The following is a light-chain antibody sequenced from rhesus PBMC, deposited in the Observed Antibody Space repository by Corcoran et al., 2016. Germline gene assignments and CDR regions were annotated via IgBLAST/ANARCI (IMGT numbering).Light chain of an antibody. Sequence: DIQMTQSLSSLSASVGDTVTITCRASQSISSWLAWYQQKPGKAPKLLIYKASSLHSGVPSRFSGSGSGTDFTLTTSSIQPEDFATYYCLQYSNSPFTFGPGTKLDIK. V-gene: IGKV1-22*01. CDR3: LQYSNSPFT. CDR1: QSISSW. J-gene: IGKJ3*01. CDR2: KAS.